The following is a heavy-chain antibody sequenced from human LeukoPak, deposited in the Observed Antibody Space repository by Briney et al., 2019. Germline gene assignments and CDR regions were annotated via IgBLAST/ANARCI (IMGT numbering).Heavy chain of an antibody. Sequence: GGSLRLSCAASGFTFSNYGMHWVRQAPGKGLECVAFIRYDGSNIHYADSVKGRFTISRDNSKNTLYLQMNSPRAEDTAVYYCASQKEPATSFDYWGQGTLVTVSS. V-gene: IGHV3-30*02. CDR2: IRYDGSNI. CDR3: ASQKEPATSFDY. J-gene: IGHJ4*02. CDR1: GFTFSNYG. D-gene: IGHD1-14*01.